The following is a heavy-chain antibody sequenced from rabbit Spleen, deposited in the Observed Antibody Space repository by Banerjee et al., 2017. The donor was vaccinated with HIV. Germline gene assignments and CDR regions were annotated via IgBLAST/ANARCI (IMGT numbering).Heavy chain of an antibody. CDR1: GFSFSGTYY. V-gene: IGHV1S45*01. CDR3: ARRYSSGDYRYLGL. J-gene: IGHJ4*01. CDR2: IYTGTSGST. D-gene: IGHD1-1*01. Sequence: QEQLVESGGGLVQPEGTLTLTCTASGFSFSGTYYMCWVRQAPGKGLECIACIYTGTSGSTYYASWAKGRFTISKTSSTTATLEMTSLTAADTATYFCARRYSSGDYRYLGLWGPGTLVTVS.